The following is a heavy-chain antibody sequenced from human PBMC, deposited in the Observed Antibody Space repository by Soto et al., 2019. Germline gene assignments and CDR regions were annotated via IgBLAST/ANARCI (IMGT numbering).Heavy chain of an antibody. CDR1: GYTFTSYD. V-gene: IGHV1-8*01. J-gene: IGHJ3*02. CDR3: ATVFLTGTTYASDI. D-gene: IGHD1-20*01. CDR2: MNPNSGNT. Sequence: ASVKVSCKASGYTFTSYDINWVRQATGQGLEWMGWMNPNSGNTGYAQKFQGRVTMTRNTSISTAYMELSSLRSEDTAVYYCATVFLTGTTYASDIWGQGTMVTVSS.